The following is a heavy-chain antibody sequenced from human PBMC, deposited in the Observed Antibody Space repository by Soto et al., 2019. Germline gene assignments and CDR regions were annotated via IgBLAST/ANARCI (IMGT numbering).Heavy chain of an antibody. Sequence: EVQLLESGGGLVQPGRSLRLSCAASGFTFSSYAMSWVRQAPGKGLEWVSAISGSGGSTYYADSVKGRFTISRDNSKNTLYLQMNSLRAEDTAVYYCAKSNSWYGEGFDYWGQGTLVTVSS. V-gene: IGHV3-23*01. CDR2: ISGSGGST. CDR3: AKSNSWYGEGFDY. D-gene: IGHD6-13*01. CDR1: GFTFSSYA. J-gene: IGHJ4*02.